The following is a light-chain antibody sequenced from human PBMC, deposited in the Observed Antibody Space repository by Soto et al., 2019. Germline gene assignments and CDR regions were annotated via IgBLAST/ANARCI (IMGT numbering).Light chain of an antibody. Sequence: QSALTQPPSVSGSPGQSVIISCTGTSSDVGSYNRVSWYQQPPGTAPKLMIYDVSNRPSGVPDRFSGSKSGNTASLTISGLQAEDEADYYCSSYTSSSTYVFGTGTKVTVL. CDR2: DVS. J-gene: IGLJ1*01. CDR3: SSYTSSSTYV. V-gene: IGLV2-18*02. CDR1: SSDVGSYNR.